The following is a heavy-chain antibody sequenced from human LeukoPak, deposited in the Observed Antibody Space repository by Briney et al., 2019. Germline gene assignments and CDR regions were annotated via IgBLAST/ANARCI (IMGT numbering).Heavy chain of an antibody. CDR1: GFTFSSYG. CDR3: ARGRDGYNSPFAS. D-gene: IGHD5-24*01. J-gene: IGHJ4*02. Sequence: HPGGSLRLSCAASGFTFSSYGMHWVREAPGKGLEWVAVISYDGSNKYYADSVKGRFTISRDNSKNTLYLQMNRLRAEDTAVYSCARGRDGYNSPFASWGQGTLVTVSS. V-gene: IGHV3-30*03. CDR2: ISYDGSNK.